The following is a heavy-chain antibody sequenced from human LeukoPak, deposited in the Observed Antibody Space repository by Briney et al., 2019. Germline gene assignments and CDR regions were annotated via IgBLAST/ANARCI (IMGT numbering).Heavy chain of an antibody. CDR2: IYYSGST. Sequence: PSETLSLTCTVSGGSISSYYWSWIRQPPGKGLEWIGYIYYSGSTNYNPSLKSRVTISVDTSKNQFSLKLSSVTAADTAVYYCAGNTVTTRDAFDIWGQGTMITVSS. V-gene: IGHV4-59*01. J-gene: IGHJ3*02. D-gene: IGHD4-17*01. CDR1: GGSISSYY. CDR3: AGNTVTTRDAFDI.